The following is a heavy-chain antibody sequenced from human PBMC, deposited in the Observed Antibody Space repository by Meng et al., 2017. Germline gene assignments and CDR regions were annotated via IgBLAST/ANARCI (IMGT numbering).Heavy chain of an antibody. V-gene: IGHV3-74*01. CDR2: INSDGSST. CDR3: SGHVDY. CDR1: GFTVSSYW. Sequence: GGSLRLSCAASGFTVSSYWMHWVRQAPGKGLVWVSRINSDGSSTSYADSVKGRFTISRDNSKNTLYLQMNSLKTEDTAVYYCSGHVDYWGHGTLVTVSS. J-gene: IGHJ4*01.